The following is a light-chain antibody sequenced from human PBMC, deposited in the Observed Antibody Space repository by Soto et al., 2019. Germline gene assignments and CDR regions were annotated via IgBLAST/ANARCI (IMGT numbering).Light chain of an antibody. CDR2: GNS. CDR1: SSNIGAGYD. J-gene: IGLJ1*01. CDR3: QSYDSSLSGPYV. V-gene: IGLV1-40*01. Sequence: QSVLTQPPSVSGAPGQRVTISCTGSSSNIGAGYDVHGYQQLPGTAPKLLIYGNSNRPSGVPHRFSGSKSGTSASLAITGLQAEDEADTYCQSYDSSLSGPYVFGTGTKVTVL.